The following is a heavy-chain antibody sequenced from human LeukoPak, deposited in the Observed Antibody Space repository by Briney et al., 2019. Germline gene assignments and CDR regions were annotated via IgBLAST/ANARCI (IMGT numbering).Heavy chain of an antibody. D-gene: IGHD3-16*01. V-gene: IGHV3-30-3*01. CDR2: ISYDGNKI. J-gene: IGHJ4*02. CDR1: GFTFSNYD. CDR3: AKDGAD. Sequence: GGSLRLSCAASGFTFSNYDMHWVRHAPGKRLEWVAVISYDGNKIFYPDSVKGRFTISRDNSKDTLYLQMNSLRPEDVATYYCAKDGADWGQGTLVTVSS.